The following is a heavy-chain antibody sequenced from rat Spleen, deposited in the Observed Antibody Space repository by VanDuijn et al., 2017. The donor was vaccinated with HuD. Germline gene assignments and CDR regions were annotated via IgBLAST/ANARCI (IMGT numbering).Heavy chain of an antibody. CDR2: ISSGGGGT. J-gene: IGHJ4*01. Sequence: EVQLVESGGGLVQPGRSLKLSCAASGFTFSSVPMAWVRQAPTKGLESSASISSGGGGTHYPASAMGRFTITRDNAKRTLYLQMDSLRSEDTDTYYCTRADHIMGIGDAWGQGTSVTVSS. CDR1: GFTFSSVP. CDR3: TRADHIMGIGDA. D-gene: IGHD1-7*01. V-gene: IGHV5-46*01.